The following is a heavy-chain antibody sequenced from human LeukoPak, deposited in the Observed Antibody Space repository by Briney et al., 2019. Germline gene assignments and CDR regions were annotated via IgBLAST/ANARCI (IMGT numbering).Heavy chain of an antibody. CDR1: GFTFSSYW. J-gene: IGHJ4*02. CDR2: INEDGSII. V-gene: IGHV3-74*01. CDR3: VRDLILMGTPRGDFDY. Sequence: GGSLRLSCAASGFTFSSYWMHWVRQAPGKGLVWVSRINEDGSIISYADSVKGRFTISRDNAKNTLYLQMNSLRAEDTAVYYCVRDLILMGTPRGDFDYWGQGTLVTVSS. D-gene: IGHD7-27*01.